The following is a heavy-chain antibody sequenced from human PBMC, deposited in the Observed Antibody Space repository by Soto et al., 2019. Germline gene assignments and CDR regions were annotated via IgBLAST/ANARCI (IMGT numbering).Heavy chain of an antibody. D-gene: IGHD6-19*01. CDR2: IYYSGNT. V-gene: IGHV4-39*01. J-gene: IGHJ4*01. CDR1: SASLSSSTYY. CDR3: ARHDGFSSGWIFDY. Sequence: SETLSLTCSVSSASLSSSTYYWSWIRQPPGRGPEWIGSIYYSGNTYYKPSLKSRVSISIDTSRNQFSLKLTSVTAADTGVYYCARHDGFSSGWIFDYWGHGTLVTVSS.